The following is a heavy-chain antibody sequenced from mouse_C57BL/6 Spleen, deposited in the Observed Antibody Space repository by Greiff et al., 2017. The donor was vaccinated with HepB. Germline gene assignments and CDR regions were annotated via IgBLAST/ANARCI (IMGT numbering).Heavy chain of an antibody. CDR2: IDPSDSYT. CDR1: GYTFTSYW. D-gene: IGHD2-3*01. Sequence: QVQLQQSGAELVKPGASVKLSCKASGYTFTSYWMQWVKQRPGQGLEWIGEIDPSDSYTNYNQKFKGKATLTVDTSSSTAYMQLSSLTSEDSAVYYCARRNGYYGGFAYWGQGTLVTVSA. CDR3: ARRNGYYGGFAY. V-gene: IGHV1-50*01. J-gene: IGHJ3*01.